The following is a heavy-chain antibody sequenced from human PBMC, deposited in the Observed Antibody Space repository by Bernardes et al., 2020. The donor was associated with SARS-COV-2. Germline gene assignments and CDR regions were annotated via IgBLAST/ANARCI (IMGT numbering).Heavy chain of an antibody. CDR2: FDPEDGET. J-gene: IGHJ5*02. V-gene: IGHV1-24*01. Sequence: ASVMVSCKVSGYTLTELSMHWVRQAPGKGLEWMGGFDPEDGETIYAQKFQGRVTMTEDTSTDTAYMELSSLRSEDTAVYYCATVPPFISGWYLSVHPNWFDPWGQGTLVTVSS. CDR3: ATVPPFISGWYLSVHPNWFDP. CDR1: GYTLTELS. D-gene: IGHD6-19*01.